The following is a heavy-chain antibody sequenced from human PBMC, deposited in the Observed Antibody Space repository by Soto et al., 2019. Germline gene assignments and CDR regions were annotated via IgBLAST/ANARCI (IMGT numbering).Heavy chain of an antibody. Sequence: SVKVSCKASGGTFSSYAISWVRQAPGQGLEWMGGIIPIFGTANYAQKFQGRVTITADESTSTAYMELSSLRSEDTAVYYCARDLATVTTNYYYYGMDVWGQGTTVTVS. CDR2: IIPIFGTA. D-gene: IGHD4-17*01. V-gene: IGHV1-69*13. CDR1: GGTFSSYA. J-gene: IGHJ6*02. CDR3: ARDLATVTTNYYYYGMDV.